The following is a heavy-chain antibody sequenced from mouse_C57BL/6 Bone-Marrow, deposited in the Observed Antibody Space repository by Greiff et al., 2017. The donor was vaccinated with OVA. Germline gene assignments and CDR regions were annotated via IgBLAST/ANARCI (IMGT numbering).Heavy chain of an antibody. D-gene: IGHD1-1*01. Sequence: EVKLVESGPSLVRPSQTLSLTCTVTGFSINSDCYWIWIRQFPGNKLEYIGYTFYSGITYYNPSLESRTYITRDTSKNQFSLKLSSVTTEDTATYYCARGTTVVATDYAMDYWGQGTSVTVSS. CDR1: GFSINSDCY. J-gene: IGHJ4*01. CDR2: TFYSGIT. V-gene: IGHV3-3*01. CDR3: ARGTTVVATDYAMDY.